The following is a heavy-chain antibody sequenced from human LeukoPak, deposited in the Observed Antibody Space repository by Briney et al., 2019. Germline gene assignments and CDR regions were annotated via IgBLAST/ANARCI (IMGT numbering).Heavy chain of an antibody. D-gene: IGHD1-26*01. V-gene: IGHV3-74*01. Sequence: GGSLRLSCVASGFTFSKNWMHWVRQAPGKGLVWVSRIQGDGSNTNYADSVKGRFSISRDNAKNTVYLQMTSLWAEDTGIYYCAKTIGTLGAGYYFDYWGQGTLVTVSS. CDR3: AKTIGTLGAGYYFDY. CDR2: IQGDGSNT. CDR1: GFTFSKNW. J-gene: IGHJ4*02.